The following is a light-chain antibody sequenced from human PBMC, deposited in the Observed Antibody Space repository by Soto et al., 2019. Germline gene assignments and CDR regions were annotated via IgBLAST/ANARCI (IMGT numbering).Light chain of an antibody. CDR2: EVS. J-gene: IGLJ2*01. CDR3: SSYTSSGTLVV. Sequence: QSALTQPASVSGSPGQSITISCTGTSSDIGGYKYVSWYQQHPGKAPKLMISEVSNRPSGVSNRFSGSKSGNTASLTISGLQADDEADYYCSSYTSSGTLVVFGGGTKVTVL. CDR1: SSDIGGYKY. V-gene: IGLV2-14*01.